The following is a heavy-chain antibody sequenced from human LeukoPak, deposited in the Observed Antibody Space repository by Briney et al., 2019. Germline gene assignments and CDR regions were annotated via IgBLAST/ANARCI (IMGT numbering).Heavy chain of an antibody. J-gene: IGHJ4*02. CDR1: GYTLTELS. D-gene: IGHD4-17*01. Sequence: VASVKVSCKVSGYTLTELSMHWVRQAPGKGLEWMGGFDPEDGETIHAQKFQGRVTMTEDTSTDTAYMELSSLRSEDTAVYYCATVYGDYAPFDYWGQGTLVTVSS. CDR3: ATVYGDYAPFDY. CDR2: FDPEDGET. V-gene: IGHV1-24*01.